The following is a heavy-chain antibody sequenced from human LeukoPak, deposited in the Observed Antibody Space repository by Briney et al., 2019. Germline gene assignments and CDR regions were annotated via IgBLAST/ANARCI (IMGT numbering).Heavy chain of an antibody. D-gene: IGHD5-24*01. CDR3: AKGRGYNSLSAFDY. V-gene: IGHV1-69*13. Sequence: ASVKVSCKASGGTFSSYAISWVRQAPGQGLEWVGGIIPIFGTANYAQKFQGRVTITADESTSTAYMELSSLRSEDTAVYYCAKGRGYNSLSAFDYWGQGTLVTVSS. CDR1: GGTFSSYA. J-gene: IGHJ4*02. CDR2: IIPIFGTA.